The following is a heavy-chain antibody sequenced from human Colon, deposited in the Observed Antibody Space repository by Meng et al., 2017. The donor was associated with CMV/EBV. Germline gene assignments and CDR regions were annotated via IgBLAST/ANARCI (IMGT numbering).Heavy chain of an antibody. CDR2: ISGSGDTT. D-gene: IGHD5-18*01. J-gene: IGHJ6*02. V-gene: IGHV3-23*01. Sequence: GESLKISCAASGFTFSSYGMVWVRQAPGKGLEWVSGISGSGDTTHYADSVKGRFTISRDNLKNTLYLQMNSLRAEDTAVYYCAKVPHTAARYYGMDVWGQGTTVTVSS. CDR1: GFTFSSYG. CDR3: AKVPHTAARYYGMDV.